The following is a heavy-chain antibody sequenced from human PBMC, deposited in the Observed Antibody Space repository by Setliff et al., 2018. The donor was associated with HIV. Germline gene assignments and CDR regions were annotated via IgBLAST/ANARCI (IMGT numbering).Heavy chain of an antibody. CDR3: AKGRSGYYNFDS. CDR1: GFTFSNVW. V-gene: IGHV3-15*01. D-gene: IGHD3-22*01. J-gene: IGHJ4*02. CDR2: IRSKTAGGTI. Sequence: LRLSCAASGFTFSNVWMSWVRQAPGKGLEWVGRIRSKTAGGTIEYAAPVKGRFTISRDDSENTLYLQMNSLRVEDAAVYYCAKGRSGYYNFDSWGQGTLVTVSS.